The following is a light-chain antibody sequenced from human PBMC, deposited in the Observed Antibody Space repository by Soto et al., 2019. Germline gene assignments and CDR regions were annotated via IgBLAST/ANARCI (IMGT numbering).Light chain of an antibody. J-gene: IGKJ1*01. CDR1: QSVSSNY. Sequence: EIVLTQSPGTLSLSPGERATLSCRASQSVSSNYLAWYQQRPGQGPRLLVSGASTRATGIPDRFSGSGSGTDFTLTISRLEPEDFAVYYCQQYGSSPMTFGQGTKMEIK. CDR3: QQYGSSPMT. CDR2: GAS. V-gene: IGKV3-20*01.